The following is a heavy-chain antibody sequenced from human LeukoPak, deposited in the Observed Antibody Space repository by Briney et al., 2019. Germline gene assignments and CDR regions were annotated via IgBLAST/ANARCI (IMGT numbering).Heavy chain of an antibody. V-gene: IGHV4-4*02. D-gene: IGHD6-13*01. J-gene: IGHJ2*01. CDR2: IYHSGST. CDR1: GVSISSSNW. CDR3: ARLPNSSSWYTHYWYFDL. Sequence: PSETLSLTCAVSGVSISSSNWWSWVRQPPGKGLEWIGEIYHSGSTNYNPSLKSRVTISVDKSKNQFSLKLSSVTAADTAVYYCARLPNSSSWYTHYWYFDLWGRGTLVTVSS.